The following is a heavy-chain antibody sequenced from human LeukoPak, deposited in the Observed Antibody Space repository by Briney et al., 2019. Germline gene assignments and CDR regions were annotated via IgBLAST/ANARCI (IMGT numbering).Heavy chain of an antibody. D-gene: IGHD1-26*01. Sequence: PGGSLRLSCAASGFTFSSYAMSWVRQAPGKGLEWVSVISGSGDRTYYADSVKGRFTISRANSKNTLYLQMNSLRPEDTAVYYCAKCRAVGATEDPSDYWGQGTLVTVSS. V-gene: IGHV3-23*01. CDR1: GFTFSSYA. J-gene: IGHJ4*02. CDR3: AKCRAVGATEDPSDY. CDR2: ISGSGDRT.